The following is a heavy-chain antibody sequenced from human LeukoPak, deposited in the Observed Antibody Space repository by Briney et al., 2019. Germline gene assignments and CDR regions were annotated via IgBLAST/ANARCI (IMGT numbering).Heavy chain of an antibody. CDR2: IYPGDSET. D-gene: IGHD2-15*01. Sequence: GESLKISCKGSGYSFTSYWIGWVRQMPEKGLEWMGIIYPGDSETRYSPSFQGHVTISADKSTSAAYLQWSSLQASDTAMYYCARCRGGGSCYSPDYWGQGTLVTVSS. CDR3: ARCRGGGSCYSPDY. J-gene: IGHJ4*02. V-gene: IGHV5-51*01. CDR1: GYSFTSYW.